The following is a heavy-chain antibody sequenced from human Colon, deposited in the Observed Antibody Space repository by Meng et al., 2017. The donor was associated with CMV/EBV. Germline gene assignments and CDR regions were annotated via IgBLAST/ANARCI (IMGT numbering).Heavy chain of an antibody. CDR1: GYTFTGYY. CDR3: ARGITIDGVVNGATNDY. V-gene: IGHV1-2*02. J-gene: IGHJ4*02. CDR2: INPNSGST. Sequence: ASVKVSCKASGYTFTGYYMHWVRQAPGQGLEWMGWINPNSGSTNYAQKFQGRVTMTRDTSISTAYMELSRLRSDDTAVYYCARGITIDGVVNGATNDYWGQGTLVTVSS. D-gene: IGHD3-3*01.